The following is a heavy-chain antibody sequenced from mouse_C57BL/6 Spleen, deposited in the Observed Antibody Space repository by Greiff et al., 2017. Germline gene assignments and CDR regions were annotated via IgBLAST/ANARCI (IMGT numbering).Heavy chain of an antibody. CDR2: IDPNSGGT. Sequence: QVQLQQPGTELVKPGASVKLSCKASGYTFTSYWMHWVKQRPGRGLEWIGRIDPNSGGTTYNEKFKSKATLTVDKPSSTAYMPLSSLTSEDSAVYYSARTYYGSSYGFAYWGQGTLVTVSA. V-gene: IGHV1-72*01. J-gene: IGHJ3*01. CDR3: ARTYYGSSYGFAY. CDR1: GYTFTSYW. D-gene: IGHD1-1*01.